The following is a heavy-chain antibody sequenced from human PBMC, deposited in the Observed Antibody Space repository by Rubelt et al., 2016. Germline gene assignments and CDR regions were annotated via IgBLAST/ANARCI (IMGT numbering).Heavy chain of an antibody. CDR3: VKNGIFGVAPGPYYYGMDV. D-gene: IGHD3-3*01. J-gene: IGHJ6*02. CDR2: ISSSSSYI. Sequence: GKGLEWVSSISSSSSYIYYADSVKGRFTISRDNSKNTLYLQMSSLRAEDTAVYYCVKNGIFGVAPGPYYYGMDVWGQGTTVTVSS. V-gene: IGHV3-21*01.